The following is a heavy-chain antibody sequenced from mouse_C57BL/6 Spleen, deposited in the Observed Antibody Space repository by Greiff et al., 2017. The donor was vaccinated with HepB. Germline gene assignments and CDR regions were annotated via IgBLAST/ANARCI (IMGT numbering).Heavy chain of an antibody. Sequence: EVQLQQSGTVLARPGASVKMSCKTSGYTFTSYWMHWVKQRPGQGLEWIGAIYPGNSDTSYNQKFKGKAKLTAVTSASTAYMELSSLTNEDSAVYYCTRGGITTVVKAMDYWGQGTSVTVSS. V-gene: IGHV1-5*01. CDR1: GYTFTSYW. J-gene: IGHJ4*01. D-gene: IGHD1-1*01. CDR2: IYPGNSDT. CDR3: TRGGITTVVKAMDY.